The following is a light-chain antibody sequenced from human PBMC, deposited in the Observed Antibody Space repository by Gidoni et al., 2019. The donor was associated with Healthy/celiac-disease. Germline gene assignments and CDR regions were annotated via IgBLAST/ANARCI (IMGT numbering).Light chain of an antibody. Sequence: DIQMTQSPSSLSASVGDRVTITCQASHDISQYLNWYQQKPGKAPKLLIYDASNLETGVPSMFSGIGSGTDFTFTISSMKPEDIATYYCQQYDNLPRTFGQGTKLEIK. V-gene: IGKV1-33*01. CDR3: QQYDNLPRT. CDR2: DAS. J-gene: IGKJ2*01. CDR1: HDISQY.